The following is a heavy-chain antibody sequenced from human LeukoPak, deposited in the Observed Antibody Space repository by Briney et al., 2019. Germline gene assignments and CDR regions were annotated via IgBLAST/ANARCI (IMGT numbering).Heavy chain of an antibody. CDR2: IKQDGSEK. Sequence: GGSLRLSCAASGFTFSSYWMSWVRQVPGKGLEWVANIKQDGSEKYYVDSVKGRFTISRDNAKNSLYLQMNNLRAEDTAVYYCARDSGSSWYDRYYWGQGTLVTVSS. J-gene: IGHJ4*02. V-gene: IGHV3-7*01. CDR1: GFTFSSYW. D-gene: IGHD6-13*01. CDR3: ARDSGSSWYDRYY.